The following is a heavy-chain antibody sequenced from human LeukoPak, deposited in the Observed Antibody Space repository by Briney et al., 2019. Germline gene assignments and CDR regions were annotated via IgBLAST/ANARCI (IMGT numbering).Heavy chain of an antibody. D-gene: IGHD6-19*01. V-gene: IGHV1-2*02. CDR2: INPNGGGT. CDR1: GYTFTGYY. J-gene: IGHJ4*02. Sequence: ASVKVSCKASGYTFTGYYIHWVLQAPGQGLEWMGWINPNGGGTNYAQNFQGRVTMTRDTSISTAYMELSRLRSDDTAIYYCARENNSGWYRKAAFDYWGQGTLVTVTS. CDR3: ARENNSGWYRKAAFDY.